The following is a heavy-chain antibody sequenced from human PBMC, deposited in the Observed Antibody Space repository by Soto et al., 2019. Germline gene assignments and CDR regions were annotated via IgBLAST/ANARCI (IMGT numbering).Heavy chain of an antibody. V-gene: IGHV3-23*01. D-gene: IGHD3-10*01. J-gene: IGHJ4*02. CDR2: ISGSGGST. Sequence: GGSLRLSCAASGFTFNNYAMSWVRQAPGKGLEWVSAISGSGGSTYYSDSVKGRFTISRDNSKNTLYLQMNSLRAEDTAVYYCAKDLGLYYYGSGSYYAYDYWGQGTLVTVSS. CDR3: AKDLGLYYYGSGSYYAYDY. CDR1: GFTFNNYA.